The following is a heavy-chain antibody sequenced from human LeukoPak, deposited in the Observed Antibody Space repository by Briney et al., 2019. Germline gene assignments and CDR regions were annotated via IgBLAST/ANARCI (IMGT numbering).Heavy chain of an antibody. CDR1: GFTFRNYA. CDR2: LSSDGST. CDR3: ASLRGNAFDI. J-gene: IGHJ3*02. V-gene: IGHV3-53*01. Sequence: GGSLRLSCAASGFTFRNYAMSWVRQAPGKGLEWVSLLSSDGSTYNADSVKGRFTIPRDNSKNTLYLQMNILRAEDTALYYCASLRGNAFDIWGQGTMVTVSS. D-gene: IGHD3-16*01.